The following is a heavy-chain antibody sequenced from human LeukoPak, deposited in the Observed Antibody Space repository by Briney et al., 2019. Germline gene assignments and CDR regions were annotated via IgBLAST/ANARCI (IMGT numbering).Heavy chain of an antibody. CDR1: GFTFSSYS. Sequence: GGSLRLSCAASGFTFSSYSMNWVRQAPGKGLEWVSSISSSSXYXXXADSVKGRFTISRDNAKNTLYLQMNSLRAEDTAVYYCARXXXXYYFDYWGQGTLVTVSS. CDR3: ARXXXXYYFDY. CDR2: ISSSSXYX. J-gene: IGHJ4*02. V-gene: IGHV3-21*01.